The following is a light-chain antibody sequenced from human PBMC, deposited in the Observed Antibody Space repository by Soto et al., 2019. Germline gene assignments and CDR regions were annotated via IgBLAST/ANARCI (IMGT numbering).Light chain of an antibody. V-gene: IGKV3-15*01. CDR3: QHYNHWPV. Sequence: ELGMTQSPATLSVSPGERATLSCRASQSIGSNVAWYQQKPGQAPRLLIYGASTRATGIPARFSGSGSGTDFTLTIGSLQSEDFAFYYCQHYNHWPVFGGGTKVEIK. J-gene: IGKJ4*01. CDR2: GAS. CDR1: QSIGSN.